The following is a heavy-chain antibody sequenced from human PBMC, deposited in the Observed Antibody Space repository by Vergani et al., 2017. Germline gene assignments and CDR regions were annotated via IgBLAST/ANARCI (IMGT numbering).Heavy chain of an antibody. CDR2: IHTGGST. Sequence: QVKLQESGPGLLKPSQTLSLTCTVSGESIRSGSHYWSWLRQPAGKGPEWIGHIHTGGSTDLNPSLKSRVSISVDTSKSQFSLKLNSVTVADTAVYYCARSLPFCTSGSCPAIWGQGTLVTVSS. J-gene: IGHJ4*02. V-gene: IGHV4-61*02. CDR1: GESIRSGSHY. D-gene: IGHD2-15*01. CDR3: ARSLPFCTSGSCPAI.